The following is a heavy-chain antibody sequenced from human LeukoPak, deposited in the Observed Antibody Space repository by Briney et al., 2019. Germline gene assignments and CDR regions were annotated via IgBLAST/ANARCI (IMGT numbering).Heavy chain of an antibody. CDR1: GGSFSGYY. J-gene: IGHJ4*02. CDR2: INHSGST. CDR3: ARGLVPAATSYYFAY. Sequence: SETLSLTCAVYGGSFSGYYWSWIRQPPGKGLEWIGEINHSGSTNYNPSLKSRVTISVDTSKNQFSLKLSSVTAADTAVYYCARGLVPAATSYYFAYWGQGTLVTVSS. V-gene: IGHV4-34*01. D-gene: IGHD2-2*01.